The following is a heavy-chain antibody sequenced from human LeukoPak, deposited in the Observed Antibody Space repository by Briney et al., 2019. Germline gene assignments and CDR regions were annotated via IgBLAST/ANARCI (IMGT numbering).Heavy chain of an antibody. CDR2: INPNSGGT. D-gene: IGHD3-22*01. CDR1: GYTFTGYY. V-gene: IGHV1-2*02. Sequence: ASVKVSCKASGYTFTGYYMHWVRQAPGQGVEGMGWINPNSGGTNYAQKFQGRVTMTRDTSISTAYMELSRLRSDDTAVYYCAWYYYDSSGYDAFDIWGQGTMVTVSS. CDR3: AWYYYDSSGYDAFDI. J-gene: IGHJ3*02.